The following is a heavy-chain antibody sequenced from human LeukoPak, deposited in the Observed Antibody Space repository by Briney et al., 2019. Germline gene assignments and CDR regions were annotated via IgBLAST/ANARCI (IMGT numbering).Heavy chain of an antibody. Sequence: GASVKVSCKASGYTFTSYDINWVRQATGQGLEWVRWMNPNSGNTGYAQKFQGRVTITRNTSISTAYMELSSLRSEDTAVYYCARGSSYYDILTGYGDYWGQGTLVTVSS. CDR3: ARGSSYYDILTGYGDY. CDR1: GYTFTSYD. J-gene: IGHJ4*02. D-gene: IGHD3-9*01. CDR2: MNPNSGNT. V-gene: IGHV1-8*03.